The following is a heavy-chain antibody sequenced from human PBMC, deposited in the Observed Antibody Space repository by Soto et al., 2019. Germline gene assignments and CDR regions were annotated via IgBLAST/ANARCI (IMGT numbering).Heavy chain of an antibody. J-gene: IGHJ6*02. CDR1: GFTFSSYA. V-gene: IGHV3-64*01. Sequence: EVQLVESGGGLVQPGGSLRLSCAASGFTFSSYAMHWVRQAPGKGLEYVSAISSNGGSTYYANSVKGRFTISRDNSKNTXYLQMGSLRAEDMXXYYCARGVVVVAATYGMDVWGQGTTVTVSS. D-gene: IGHD2-15*01. CDR3: ARGVVVVAATYGMDV. CDR2: ISSNGGST.